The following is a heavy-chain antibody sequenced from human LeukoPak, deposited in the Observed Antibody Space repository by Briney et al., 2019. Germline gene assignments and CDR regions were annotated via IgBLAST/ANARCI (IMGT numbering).Heavy chain of an antibody. V-gene: IGHV3-23*01. CDR3: AKGMFGSGWYGGDY. D-gene: IGHD6-19*01. J-gene: IGHJ4*02. CDR1: GFTFSSYA. Sequence: QPGGSLRLSCAASGFTFSSYAMSWVRQAPGKGLEWVSAISGSGGSTYYADSVKGRFTISRDNSKNTLYLQMNSLRAEDTAVYYCAKGMFGSGWYGGDYWGQGTLVTVSP. CDR2: ISGSGGST.